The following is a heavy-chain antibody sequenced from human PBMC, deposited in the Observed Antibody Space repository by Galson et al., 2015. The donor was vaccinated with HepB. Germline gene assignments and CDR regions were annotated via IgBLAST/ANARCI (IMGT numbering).Heavy chain of an antibody. CDR3: ARGAHSDGSCNGCDWSGP. D-gene: IGHD2-15*01. CDR2: ISNGGTAT. J-gene: IGHJ5*02. CDR1: GFTFSDYY. Sequence: SLRLSCAASGFTFSDYYMNWIRQVPGKGLEWISYISNGGTATYYADSVKGRFTVPRDNARNSLFLQMNSLRAQDTAVYYCARGAHSDGSCNGCDWSGPWGQGSLVTVSS. V-gene: IGHV3-11*01.